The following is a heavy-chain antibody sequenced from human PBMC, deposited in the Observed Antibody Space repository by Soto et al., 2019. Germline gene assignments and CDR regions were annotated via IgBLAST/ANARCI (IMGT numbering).Heavy chain of an antibody. CDR1: GYTFTNYA. J-gene: IGHJ6*04. CDR2: INVGNGNT. D-gene: IGHD3-10*01. V-gene: IGHV1-3*05. CDR3: ARRGDGMDV. Sequence: QVQLVQSGAEEKKPGASVKVSCKASGYTFTNYAMHWVRQAPGQRLEWMGWINVGNGNTKYSQKFQGRVTITRDTSASTADMELSSLRSEDKAVYYCARRGDGMDVWGKGTTVTVYS.